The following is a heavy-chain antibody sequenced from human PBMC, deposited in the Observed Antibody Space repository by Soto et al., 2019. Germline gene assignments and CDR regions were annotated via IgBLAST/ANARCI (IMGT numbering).Heavy chain of an antibody. J-gene: IGHJ2*01. D-gene: IGHD4-17*01. V-gene: IGHV1-69*12. CDR1: GGTFSSYA. CDR3: ARERFAVTTYWYFDL. CDR2: IIPIFGTA. Sequence: QVQLVQSGAEVKKPGSSVKVSCKASGGTFSSYAISWVRQAPGQGLEWMGGIIPIFGTANYAQKFQGRVTITADESTSTAYMELSSLRSDDTDVYYCARERFAVTTYWYFDLWGRGTLVTVSS.